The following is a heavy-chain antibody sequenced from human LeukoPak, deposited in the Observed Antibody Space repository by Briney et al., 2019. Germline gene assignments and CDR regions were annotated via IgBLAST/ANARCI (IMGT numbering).Heavy chain of an antibody. CDR3: AKDSGITMVRGVISKFFYYYGMDV. Sequence: GGSLRLSCAASGFTFDDYAMHWVRQAPGKGLEWVSGISWNSGSIGYADSVKGRFTTSRDNAKNSLYLQMNSLRAEETALYYCAKDSGITMVRGVISKFFYYYGMDVWGQGTTVTVSS. D-gene: IGHD3-10*01. CDR2: ISWNSGSI. V-gene: IGHV3-9*01. CDR1: GFTFDDYA. J-gene: IGHJ6*02.